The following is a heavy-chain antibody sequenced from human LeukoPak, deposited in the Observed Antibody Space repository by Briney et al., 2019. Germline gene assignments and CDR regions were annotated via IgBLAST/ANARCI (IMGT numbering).Heavy chain of an antibody. Sequence: GGSLRLSCAGSGFSFDRYWMSWVRQAPGKGLEWEANIKEDGSAKYYVDSVKGRFTISRDNAKNSLYLQMNSLRAEDTAVYYCARDLGWLQFDYWGLGTLVTVSS. CDR2: IKEDGSAK. J-gene: IGHJ4*02. CDR1: GFSFDRYW. D-gene: IGHD5-24*01. CDR3: ARDLGWLQFDY. V-gene: IGHV3-7*05.